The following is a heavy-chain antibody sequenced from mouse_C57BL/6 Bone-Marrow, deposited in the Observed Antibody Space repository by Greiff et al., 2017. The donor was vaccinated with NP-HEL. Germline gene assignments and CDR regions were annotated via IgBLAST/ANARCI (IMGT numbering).Heavy chain of an antibody. CDR2: IYPGSGNT. V-gene: IGHV1-66*01. D-gene: IGHD4-1*02. CDR3: ASQLGWYFEV. CDR1: GYSFTSYY. Sequence: QVQLQQSGPELVKPGASVKISCKASGYSFTSYYIHWVKQRPGQGLEWIGWIYPGSGNTKYNEKFKGKATLTADTSSSTAYMQLSSLTSEDSAVYYCASQLGWYFEVWGTGTTVTVSS. J-gene: IGHJ1*03.